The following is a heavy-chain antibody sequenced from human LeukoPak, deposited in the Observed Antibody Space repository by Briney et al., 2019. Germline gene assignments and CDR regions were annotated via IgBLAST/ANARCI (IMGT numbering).Heavy chain of an antibody. V-gene: IGHV1-46*01. Sequence: GASVKVSCKASGYTFTSYYMHWVRQAPGQGLEWMGIINPSGGSTSYAQKFQGRVTMTRDTSTSTVYMELSSLRSEDTAVYYCARAYGSGSHTLLFFDYWGQGTLVTVSS. CDR3: ARAYGSGSHTLLFFDY. CDR1: GYTFTSYY. CDR2: INPSGGST. J-gene: IGHJ4*02. D-gene: IGHD3-10*01.